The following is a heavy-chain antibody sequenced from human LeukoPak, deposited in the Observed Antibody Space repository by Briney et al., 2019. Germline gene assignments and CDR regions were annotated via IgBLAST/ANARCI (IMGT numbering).Heavy chain of an antibody. CDR3: ARGVGRVGSNFDF. J-gene: IGHJ4*02. CDR2: ISASSSAI. D-gene: IGHD1-26*01. Sequence: GVSLRLSCVASGFSLGDFAMDWVRQAPGKGLEWVSYISASSSAIFYGDSVKGRFTISRDNAKNSLFLQMDNLRAEDTAVYYCARGVGRVGSNFDFWGQGTLVTVSS. V-gene: IGHV3-48*01. CDR1: GFSLGDFA.